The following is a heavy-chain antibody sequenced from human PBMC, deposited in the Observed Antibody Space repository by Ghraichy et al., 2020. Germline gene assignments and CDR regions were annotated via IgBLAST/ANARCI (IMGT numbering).Heavy chain of an antibody. CDR3: ARAPFSYWYFDL. V-gene: IGHV4-61*02. CDR1: GGSFSTTSYS. CDR2: LYNSGTP. J-gene: IGHJ2*01. Sequence: SETLSLTCTVSGGSFSTTSYSWSWIRQPAGGGLEWIGRLYNSGTPNYNPSLKSRVTISGDTSKNQFSLKMISVTAADTAVYYCARAPFSYWYFDLWGRGTLVTVSS.